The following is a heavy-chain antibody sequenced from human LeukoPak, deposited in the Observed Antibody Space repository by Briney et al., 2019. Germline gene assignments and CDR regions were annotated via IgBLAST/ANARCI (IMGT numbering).Heavy chain of an antibody. D-gene: IGHD6-13*01. J-gene: IGHJ4*02. CDR3: ARVYSTSWYDWGY. CDR2: ISGSGGGT. CDR1: GFTFSSYA. V-gene: IGHV3-23*01. Sequence: GGSLRLSCAASGFTFSSYAMSWVRQAPGKGLEWVAAISGSGGGTYYVDSVKGRFTISRDNSKNTLYLQMNSLRAEDTAVYYCARVYSTSWYDWGYWGQGTLVTVSS.